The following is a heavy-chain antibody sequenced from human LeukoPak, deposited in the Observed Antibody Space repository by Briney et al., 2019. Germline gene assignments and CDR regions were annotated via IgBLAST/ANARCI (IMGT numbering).Heavy chain of an antibody. CDR1: GGSISSYY. CDR3: ARKRGYSYGYDY. Sequence: SETLSLTCTVSGGSISSYYWSWIRQPPGKGLEWIGYIYYSGSTNYNPSLKSRVTISVDTSKNQFSLKLSSVTAADTAVYYCARKRGYSYGYDYWGQGILVTVSS. J-gene: IGHJ4*02. D-gene: IGHD5-18*01. V-gene: IGHV4-59*01. CDR2: IYYSGST.